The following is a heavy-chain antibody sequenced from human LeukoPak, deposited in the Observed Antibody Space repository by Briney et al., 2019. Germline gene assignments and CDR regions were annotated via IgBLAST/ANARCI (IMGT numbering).Heavy chain of an antibody. D-gene: IGHD5-18*01. J-gene: IGHJ4*02. CDR2: INTNTGNP. V-gene: IGHV7-4-1*02. CDR3: GRDPRLEIRGYTYGYIEY. Sequence: GASVKVSCKTSGYTFSSYTITWVRQAPGQGLQWMGWINTNTGNPTYAQGFTGRYVFSLDTSVSTAYLQISGLTADDTAVYFCGRDPRLEIRGYTYGYIEYWGQGTLVTVSS. CDR1: GYTFSSYT.